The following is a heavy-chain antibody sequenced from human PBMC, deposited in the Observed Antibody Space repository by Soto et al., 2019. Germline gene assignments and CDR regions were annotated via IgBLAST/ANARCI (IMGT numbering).Heavy chain of an antibody. V-gene: IGHV5-10-1*01. J-gene: IGHJ6*02. CDR2: IDPSDSYT. CDR3: ALSWVVPAAIKGEGYYYGMDV. Sequence: GESLKISCKGSGYSFTSYWISWVRQMPGKGLEWMGRIDPSDSYTNYSPSFQGHVTISADKSISTAYLQWSSLKASDTAMYYCALSWVVPAAIKGEGYYYGMDVWGQGTTVTVSS. CDR1: GYSFTSYW. D-gene: IGHD2-2*02.